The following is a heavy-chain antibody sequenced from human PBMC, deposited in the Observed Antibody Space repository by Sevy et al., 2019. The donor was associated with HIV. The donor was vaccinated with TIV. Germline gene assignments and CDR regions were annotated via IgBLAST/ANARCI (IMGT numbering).Heavy chain of an antibody. CDR3: AFGGGYQLLANYYFAMDV. J-gene: IGHJ6*02. Sequence: ASVKVSCKASGGTFSSYSISWVRQAPGQGLEWMGGITRIFGTSNYAQKFQGRVTITAAEYTSTAYMELSSLRSEDTAVYYCAFGGGYQLLANYYFAMDVWGQGTTVTVSS. CDR2: ITRIFGTS. D-gene: IGHD2-2*01. V-gene: IGHV1-69*13. CDR1: GGTFSSYS.